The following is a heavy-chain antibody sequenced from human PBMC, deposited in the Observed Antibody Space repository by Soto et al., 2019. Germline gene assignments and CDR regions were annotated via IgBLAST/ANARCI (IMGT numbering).Heavy chain of an antibody. V-gene: IGHV4-61*03. Sequence: SETLSLTCSISGGSLRGNSYYWSWIQQSPGKGLEWIGYTYYSGSTNYNTSLNSRVTISVDTSKNHFSLKLSSVTAADTAVYYCACFFSGGYGYGFYYYGMDVWGQGTTVTVSS. D-gene: IGHD5-18*01. CDR1: GGSLRGNSYY. CDR3: ACFFSGGYGYGFYYYGMDV. CDR2: TYYSGST. J-gene: IGHJ6*02.